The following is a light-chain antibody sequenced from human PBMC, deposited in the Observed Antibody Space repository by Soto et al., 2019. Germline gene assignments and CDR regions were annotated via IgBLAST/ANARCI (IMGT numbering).Light chain of an antibody. CDR3: SSYASSTTPSV. Sequence: QSALTQPASVSGSPGQSITISCTGTSSDVGSYNLVSWYQQHPGKAPKLMIYEGSKRPSGVSNRFSGSKSGNTASLTISGLQAEDEADYYCSSYASSTTPSVFGTGTQLTVL. CDR1: SSDVGSYNL. V-gene: IGLV2-14*02. CDR2: EGS. J-gene: IGLJ1*01.